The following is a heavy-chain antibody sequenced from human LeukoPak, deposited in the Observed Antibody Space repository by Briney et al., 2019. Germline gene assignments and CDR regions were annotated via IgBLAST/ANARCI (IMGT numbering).Heavy chain of an antibody. CDR1: GFTFNNYW. Sequence: HAGGSLRLSCAASGFTFNNYWIHWVRHVPGKGLVWVSRINNDGSSASYVDSVKGRFTTSRDNAKNTLFLQMNSLRAEDTAVYYCARRGTGHGMDVWGQGTTVIVSS. CDR2: INNDGSSA. CDR3: ARRGTGHGMDV. J-gene: IGHJ6*02. V-gene: IGHV3-74*01. D-gene: IGHD1-1*01.